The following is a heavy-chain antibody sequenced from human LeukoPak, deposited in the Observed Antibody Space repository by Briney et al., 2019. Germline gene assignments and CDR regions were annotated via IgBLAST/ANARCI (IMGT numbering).Heavy chain of an antibody. CDR1: GFTFSSYW. V-gene: IGHV3-7*04. CDR3: ARDVRPDY. J-gene: IGHJ4*02. D-gene: IGHD6-6*01. Sequence: GGSLRLSCAASGFTFSSYWMSWVRQAPGEGLEWVANIKQDGTEKYYMDSVKGRFSISRDNAKNSLYLQMNALRAEDTAVYYCARDVRPDYWGQGTLVSVST. CDR2: IKQDGTEK.